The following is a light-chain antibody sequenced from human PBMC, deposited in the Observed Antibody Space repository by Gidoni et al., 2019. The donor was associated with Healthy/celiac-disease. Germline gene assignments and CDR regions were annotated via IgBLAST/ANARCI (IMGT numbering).Light chain of an antibody. Sequence: QSALTQPASVSGSPGQPTTISCPGTSSDVGSYNLVSWYQQHPGKAPNLMIYEGSKRPSGVSNRFSGSKSGNTASLTISGLQAEDEADYYCCSYAGSSTFVFGGGTKLTVL. CDR1: SSDVGSYNL. J-gene: IGLJ2*01. CDR3: CSYAGSSTFV. V-gene: IGLV2-23*03. CDR2: EGS.